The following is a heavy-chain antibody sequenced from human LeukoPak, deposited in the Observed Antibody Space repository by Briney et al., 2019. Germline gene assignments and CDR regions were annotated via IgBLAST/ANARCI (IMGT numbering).Heavy chain of an antibody. V-gene: IGHV3-23*01. CDR1: GFTFSSYA. D-gene: IGHD3-9*01. J-gene: IGHJ4*02. CDR3: ANLRYFDWLQKSTFDY. CDR2: ISDSGGST. Sequence: GGSLRLSCAASGFTFSSYAMSWVRQAPGKGLEWVSAISDSGGSTYYADSVKGRFTISRDNSKNTLYLQMNSLRAEDTAVYYCANLRYFDWLQKSTFDYWGQGTLVTVSS.